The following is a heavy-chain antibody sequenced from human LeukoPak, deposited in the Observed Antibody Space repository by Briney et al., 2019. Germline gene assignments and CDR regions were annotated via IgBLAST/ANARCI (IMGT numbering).Heavy chain of an antibody. J-gene: IGHJ4*02. Sequence: GGSLRLSCAASGFTFSNAWMSWVRQAPGKGLEWVGRIKSKTDGGTTDYAAPVKGRFTISRDDSKNTLYLQMNSLKTEDTAVYYCATDYYSSGSYYFDYWGQETLVTVSS. D-gene: IGHD6-19*01. CDR1: GFTFSNAW. CDR2: IKSKTDGGTT. V-gene: IGHV3-15*01. CDR3: ATDYYSSGSYYFDY.